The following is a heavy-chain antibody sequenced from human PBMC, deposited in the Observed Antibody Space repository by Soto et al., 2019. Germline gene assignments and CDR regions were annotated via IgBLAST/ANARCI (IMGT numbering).Heavy chain of an antibody. CDR1: GYSFDTFG. CDR2: ISIEKGDT. V-gene: IGHV1-18*01. J-gene: IGHJ2*01. Sequence: QVQVVQSGAEVKKPGASVKVACKASGYSFDTFGMSWVRQAPGQGLEWMGWISIEKGDTNSAQKFQDRVTMTTDTSTSTAYMELRSLTSDDTAVYYCARCHCSVGSCFTCWHFDLWGRGTLVTVSS. D-gene: IGHD2-15*01. CDR3: ARCHCSVGSCFTCWHFDL.